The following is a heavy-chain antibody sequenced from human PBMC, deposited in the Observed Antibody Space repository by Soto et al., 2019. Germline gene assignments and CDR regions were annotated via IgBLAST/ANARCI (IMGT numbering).Heavy chain of an antibody. J-gene: IGHJ4*02. CDR1: GDSISTYY. D-gene: IGHD3-22*01. Sequence: VTTSETLSLTCTVSGDSISTYYWTWIRQPPGKELEWIGFVYYSGSTNYNPSLKSRVTISVDTSKNQFSLKLSSVTAADTAVYYCARAGSSGYYLDYWGQGTLVTVSS. CDR3: ARAGSSGYYLDY. CDR2: VYYSGST. V-gene: IGHV4-59*01.